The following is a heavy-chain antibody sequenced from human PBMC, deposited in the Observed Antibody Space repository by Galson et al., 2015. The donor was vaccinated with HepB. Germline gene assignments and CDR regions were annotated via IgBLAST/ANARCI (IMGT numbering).Heavy chain of an antibody. V-gene: IGHV4-39*01. CDR3: ARHGTYSGFWSGLRGFYYDGLDV. CDR2: IDYSGNT. J-gene: IGHJ6*02. CDR1: GGSISSSSYF. Sequence: SETLSLTCTVSGGSISSSSYFWGWIRQPPGKGLEWIGSIDYSGNTYFNPSLKSRVTISVETAKNQFSVNLTSVTAAETAVYYCARHGTYSGFWSGLRGFYYDGLDVWGQGTTVTVSS. D-gene: IGHD3-3*01.